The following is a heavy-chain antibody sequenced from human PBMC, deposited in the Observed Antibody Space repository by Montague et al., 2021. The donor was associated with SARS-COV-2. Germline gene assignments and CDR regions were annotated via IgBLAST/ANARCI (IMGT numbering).Heavy chain of an antibody. CDR2: ISSDGSGT. J-gene: IGHJ3*02. V-gene: IGHV3-74*01. CDR3: ARDTDSGSYWDAFDI. D-gene: IGHD1-26*01. CDR1: GFTFSSYW. Sequence: SLRLSCAASGFTFSSYWMHWVRQAPGKGLVWVSRISSDGSGTTYADSVKGRFTISRDNAKNTLYLQMYSLRAEDTAVYYCARDTDSGSYWDAFDIWGQGTMVTVSS.